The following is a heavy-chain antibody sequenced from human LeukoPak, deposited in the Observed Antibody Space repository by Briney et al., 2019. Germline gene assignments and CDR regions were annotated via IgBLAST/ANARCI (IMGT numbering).Heavy chain of an antibody. Sequence: ETLSLTCAVYGGSCSGCCWSWIRQAPGKGLEWVSSISNSGGSTYYADSVKGRFTISRDNSKSTLYLQMNSLRAEDTAVYYCAKEGFDSWGQGTLVTVSS. V-gene: IGHV3-23*01. CDR2: ISNSGGST. CDR3: AKEGFDS. CDR1: GGSCSGCC. J-gene: IGHJ4*02.